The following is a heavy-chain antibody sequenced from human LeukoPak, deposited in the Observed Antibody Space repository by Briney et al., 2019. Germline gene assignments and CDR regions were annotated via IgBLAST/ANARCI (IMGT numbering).Heavy chain of an antibody. J-gene: IGHJ3*02. V-gene: IGHV1-18*01. Sequence: ASVKVSCKASGYTFTSYGISWVRQAPGQGLEWMGWISAYNGYTNYAQKLQGRVTITTDTSTSTAYMELRCLRSDDTAVYYCARAGWYELPRYAFDIWGQGTMVTVSS. CDR2: ISAYNGYT. D-gene: IGHD6-19*01. CDR3: ARAGWYELPRYAFDI. CDR1: GYTFTSYG.